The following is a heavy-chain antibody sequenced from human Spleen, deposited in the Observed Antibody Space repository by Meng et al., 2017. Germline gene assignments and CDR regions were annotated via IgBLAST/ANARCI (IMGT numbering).Heavy chain of an antibody. CDR2: VFRSGST. CDR1: GYSISSGYY. V-gene: IGHV4-38-2*02. Sequence: SETLSLSCTVSGYSISSGYYWGWIRQPPGKGLEWIGSVFRSGSTNYNPSLKSRVTISVDTSKNQFSLKLTSVTAADTAVYYCAGARGGSYSGTDAMDVWGQGTTVTVSS. CDR3: AGARGGSYSGTDAMDV. J-gene: IGHJ6*02. D-gene: IGHD1-26*01.